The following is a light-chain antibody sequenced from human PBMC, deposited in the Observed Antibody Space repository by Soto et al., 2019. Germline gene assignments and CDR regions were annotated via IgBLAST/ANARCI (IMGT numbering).Light chain of an antibody. V-gene: IGKV1-5*01. Sequence: DIQMTQSPSTLSASVGKRDTITCRARQIIDRWLSWYQQRPGRSPKLLIYDVANLETGVPSRFSGSGSETEFTLTISSLQPDDFAIYYCQQYNSYPLTFGGGTKVDIK. CDR2: DVA. CDR3: QQYNSYPLT. J-gene: IGKJ4*01. CDR1: QIIDRW.